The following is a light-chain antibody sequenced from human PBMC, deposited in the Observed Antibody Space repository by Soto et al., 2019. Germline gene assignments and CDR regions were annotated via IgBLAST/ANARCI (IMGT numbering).Light chain of an antibody. J-gene: IGKJ1*01. CDR2: TAS. CDR1: QSISSW. CDR3: QEYNSYQWT. Sequence: DIQMTQSPSNVSASVGDRVTITCRASQSISSWLAWYQQKPGKAPKLLIYTASTLESRVPSRFSGSGSGTEFTLTISSLQPDDFATYYCQEYNSYQWTFGQGTKVEIK. V-gene: IGKV1-5*03.